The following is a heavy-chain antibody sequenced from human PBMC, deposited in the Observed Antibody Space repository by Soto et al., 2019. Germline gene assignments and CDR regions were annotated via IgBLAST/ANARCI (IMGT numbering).Heavy chain of an antibody. D-gene: IGHD5-12*01. Sequence: GASVKVSCKASGYTFTCYDINWVRQATGQGLEWMGWMNPNSGNTGYAQKFQGRVTMTRNTSISTAYMELSSLRSEDTAVYYCARVGSGYDFNYYYYMDVWGKGTTVTVSS. CDR2: MNPNSGNT. J-gene: IGHJ6*03. CDR1: GYTFTCYD. V-gene: IGHV1-8*01. CDR3: ARVGSGYDFNYYYYMDV.